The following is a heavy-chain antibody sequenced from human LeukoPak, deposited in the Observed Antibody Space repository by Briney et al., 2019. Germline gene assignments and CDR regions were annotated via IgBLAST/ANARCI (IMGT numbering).Heavy chain of an antibody. CDR3: ARERRWIQSGYY. J-gene: IGHJ4*02. CDR1: GFTFGSYW. CDR2: INSDGSST. Sequence: GGSLRLSCAASGFTFGSYWMHWVRQAPGKGLVWVSRINSDGSSTSYADSVKGRFTISRDNAKNTLYLQMNSLRAEDTAVYYCARERRWIQSGYYWGQGTLVTVSS. V-gene: IGHV3-74*01. D-gene: IGHD5-24*01.